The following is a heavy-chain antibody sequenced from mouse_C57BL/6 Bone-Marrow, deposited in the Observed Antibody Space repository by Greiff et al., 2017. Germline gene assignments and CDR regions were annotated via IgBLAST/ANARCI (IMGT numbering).Heavy chain of an antibody. Sequence: VQLKESGPGLVKPSQSLSLTCSVTGYSITSGYYWNWIRQFPGNKLEWMGYISYDGSNNYNPSLKNRISITRDTSKNQFFLKLNSVTTEDTATYYCARYYYGSSSYYFDYWGQGTTLTVSS. CDR2: ISYDGSN. CDR3: ARYYYGSSSYYFDY. J-gene: IGHJ2*01. D-gene: IGHD1-1*01. CDR1: GYSITSGYY. V-gene: IGHV3-6*01.